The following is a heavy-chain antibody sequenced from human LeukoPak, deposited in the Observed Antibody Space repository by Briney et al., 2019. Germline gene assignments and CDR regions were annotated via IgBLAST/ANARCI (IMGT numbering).Heavy chain of an antibody. D-gene: IGHD3-16*01. CDR1: GFTFNVYG. V-gene: IGHV3-33*01. J-gene: IGHJ4*02. CDR3: ARAVGPFDY. Sequence: GGSLGLSCAASGFTFNVYGIHWVRQAPGKGLEWVAVIWNDGSNKYYADSVKGRFTISRDNSKDTLYLQMNSLRVDDTAVYYCARAVGPFDYWGQGTLVTVSS. CDR2: IWNDGSNK.